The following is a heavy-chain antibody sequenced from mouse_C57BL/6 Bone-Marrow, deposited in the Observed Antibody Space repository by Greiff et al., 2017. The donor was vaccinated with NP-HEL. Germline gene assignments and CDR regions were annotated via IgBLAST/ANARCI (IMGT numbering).Heavy chain of an antibody. J-gene: IGHJ2*01. D-gene: IGHD4-1*01. CDR1: GYTFTDYE. Sequence: VKLMESGAELVRPGASVTLSCKASGYTFTDYEMHWVKQTPVHGLEWIGAIDPETGGTAYNQKFKGKAILTADKSSSTAYMELRSLTSEDSAVYYCTRGQTGTRYFDYWGQGTTLTVSS. CDR3: TRGQTGTRYFDY. CDR2: IDPETGGT. V-gene: IGHV1-15*01.